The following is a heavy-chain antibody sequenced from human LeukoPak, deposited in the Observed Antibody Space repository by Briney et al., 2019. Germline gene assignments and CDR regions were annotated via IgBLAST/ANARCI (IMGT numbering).Heavy chain of an antibody. V-gene: IGHV4-34*01. J-gene: IGHJ6*03. CDR3: ARHFYYYGSGSYYSHYYYYMDV. CDR2: INHSGST. CDR1: GGSFSGYY. Sequence: SETLSLTCAVYGGSFSGYYWSWIRQPPGKGLEWIGEINHSGSTNYNPSLKSRVTISVDTSKNQFSLKLSSVTAADTAVYYCARHFYYYGSGSYYSHYYYYMDVWGKGTTVTISS. D-gene: IGHD3-10*01.